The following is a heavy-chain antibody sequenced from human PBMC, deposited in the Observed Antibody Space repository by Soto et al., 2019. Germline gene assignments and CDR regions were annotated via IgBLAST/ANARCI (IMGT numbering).Heavy chain of an antibody. CDR2: IYYSGST. CDR1: GGSISSSTYY. CDR3: AGSTVTTRPDYYYYAMDV. V-gene: IGHV4-39*01. J-gene: IGHJ6*02. Sequence: QLQLQESGPGLVKPSETLSLTCTVSGGSISSSTYYWGWIRQPPGKGLEWIGSIYYSGSTYYNPSLKSRVTISVNTSKNQFSLKLSSVTAADTAVYYCAGSTVTTRPDYYYYAMDVWGQGTTVTVSS. D-gene: IGHD4-17*01.